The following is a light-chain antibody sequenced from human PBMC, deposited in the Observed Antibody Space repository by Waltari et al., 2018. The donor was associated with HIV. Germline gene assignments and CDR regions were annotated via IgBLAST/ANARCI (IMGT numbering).Light chain of an antibody. CDR3: AAWDDSLSGLV. J-gene: IGLJ3*02. V-gene: IGLV1-47*01. CDR1: SSNIGSNY. Sequence: QSVLTQPPSASGTPGQRVTISCSGSSSNIGSNYGYWYQQLPGTAPQLLIYRNNPRPSGVPDRFSGSKSCTSASLAISGLRSEDEADYYCAAWDDSLSGLVFGGGTKVTVL. CDR2: RNN.